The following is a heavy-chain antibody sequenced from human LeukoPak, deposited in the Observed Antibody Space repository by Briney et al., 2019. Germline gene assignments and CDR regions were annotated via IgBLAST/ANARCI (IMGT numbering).Heavy chain of an antibody. D-gene: IGHD3-10*01. J-gene: IGHJ6*02. CDR3: ARAMAMVRGVRRYYYYGMDV. CDR1: GFTFSSYG. V-gene: IGHV3-30*03. Sequence: PGGSLRLSCAASGFTFSSYGMHWVRQAPGKGLEWVAVISYDGSNKYYADSVKGRFTISRDNSKNTLYLQMNSLRAEDTAVYYCARAMAMVRGVRRYYYYGMDVWGQGTTVTVSS. CDR2: ISYDGSNK.